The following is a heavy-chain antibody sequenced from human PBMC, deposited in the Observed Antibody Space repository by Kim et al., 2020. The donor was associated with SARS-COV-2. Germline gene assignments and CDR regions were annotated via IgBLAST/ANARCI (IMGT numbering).Heavy chain of an antibody. D-gene: IGHD1-1*01. CDR1: GFTFSVYW. Sequence: GGSLRLSCAASGFTFSVYWMSWVRQAPGKGLEWVANIRQDGSEKYYVDSVKDRFTLSRDNAKNSLYLQMTSLRAEDTAVYYCARYLPADSQLPVDAFDLWGQGTMVTVSA. CDR2: IRQDGSEK. V-gene: IGHV3-7*03. J-gene: IGHJ3*01. CDR3: ARYLPADSQLPVDAFDL.